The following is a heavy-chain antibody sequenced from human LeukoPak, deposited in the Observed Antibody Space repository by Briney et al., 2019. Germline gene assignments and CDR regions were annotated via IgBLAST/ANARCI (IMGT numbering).Heavy chain of an antibody. J-gene: IGHJ6*02. CDR3: ARGHDFWSGYYKDI. CDR1: GGSFSGYY. V-gene: IGHV4-34*01. Sequence: SETLSLTCAVYGGSFSGYYWSWIRQPPGKGLEWIGEINHSGNTNYNPSLKSRVTMSVDTSKNQFSLKLSSVTAADTAVYYCARGHDFWSGYYKDIWGQGTTVTVSS. D-gene: IGHD3-3*01. CDR2: INHSGNT.